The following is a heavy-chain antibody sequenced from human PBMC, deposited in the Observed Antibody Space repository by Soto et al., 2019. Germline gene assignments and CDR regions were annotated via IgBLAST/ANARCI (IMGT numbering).Heavy chain of an antibody. CDR2: ISTYNGDT. CDR1: GYTFSTSG. Sequence: QVQLVQSGAEVRKPGASVKVSCKASGYTFSTSGMSWLRQAPGQGLEGMGWISTYNGDTNDAPKFQDRVTMTSDTSTSTVYRELRSLSSDDQAGYYGRDVWGQGTRVTVSS. CDR3: RDV. V-gene: IGHV1-18*01. J-gene: IGHJ6*02.